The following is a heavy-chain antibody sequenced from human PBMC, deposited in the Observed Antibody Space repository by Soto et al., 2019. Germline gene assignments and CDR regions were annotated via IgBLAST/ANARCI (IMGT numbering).Heavy chain of an antibody. CDR2: IDWDDDK. Sequence: GSGPTLVNPTQTLTLTCTFSGFSLSTSGMCVSWIRQPPGKALEWLALIDWDDDKYYSTSLKTRLTISKDTSKNQVVLTMTNMDPVDTATYYCARIPQYTDSSGYYYSRYYYGMDVWGQGTTVTVSS. CDR1: GFSLSTSGMC. CDR3: ARIPQYTDSSGYYYSRYYYGMDV. J-gene: IGHJ6*02. D-gene: IGHD3-22*01. V-gene: IGHV2-70*01.